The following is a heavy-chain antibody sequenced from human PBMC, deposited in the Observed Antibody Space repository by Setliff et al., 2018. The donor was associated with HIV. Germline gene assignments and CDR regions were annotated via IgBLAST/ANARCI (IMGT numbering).Heavy chain of an antibody. CDR1: AFSFTDYY. V-gene: IGHV3-11*06. CDR2: ISSSGGSYT. D-gene: IGHD3-9*01. Sequence: GGSLRLSCAASAFSFTDYYMSWVRQAPGKGLEWVSYISSSGGSYTNYADSVKGRFTISRDIAKNSLFLQMNSLRAEDTAVYYCARTMTGSLGWFDPWGQGTLVTVSS. J-gene: IGHJ5*02. CDR3: ARTMTGSLGWFDP.